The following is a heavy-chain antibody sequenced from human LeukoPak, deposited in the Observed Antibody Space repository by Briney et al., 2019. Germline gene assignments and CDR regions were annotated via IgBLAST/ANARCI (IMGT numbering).Heavy chain of an antibody. Sequence: SETLSLTCAVSGGSISGGGYSWSWIRQPPGKGLEWIGYIYHSGSTYYNPSLKSRVTISVDRSKNQFSLKLSSVTAADTAVYYCARGEMNQSFDYWGQGTLVTVSS. CDR3: ARGEMNQSFDY. J-gene: IGHJ4*02. V-gene: IGHV4-30-2*01. CDR1: GGSISGGGYS. CDR2: IYHSGST.